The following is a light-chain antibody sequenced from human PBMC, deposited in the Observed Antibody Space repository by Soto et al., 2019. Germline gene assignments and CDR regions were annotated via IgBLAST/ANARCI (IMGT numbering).Light chain of an antibody. CDR1: QSISSTN. J-gene: IGKJ3*01. CDR3: QHYGSSPPFT. CDR2: AAS. Sequence: EVVLTQSPGTLSLSPGERATLSCRASQSISSTNLAWYQQKPGQAPRLLIFAASARVTGIPDRFSGSGSGTDFTLTISRLEPEDFAVYYCQHYGSSPPFTFGPGNKVDIK. V-gene: IGKV3-20*01.